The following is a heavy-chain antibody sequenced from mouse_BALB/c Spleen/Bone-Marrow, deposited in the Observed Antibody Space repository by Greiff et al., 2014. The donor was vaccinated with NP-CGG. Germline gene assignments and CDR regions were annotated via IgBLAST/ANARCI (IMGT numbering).Heavy chain of an antibody. CDR3: AREGYYGSPFAY. CDR1: GYTFTSYW. J-gene: IGHJ3*01. D-gene: IGHD1-1*01. CDR2: INPITGYT. Sequence: QVQLQQSGAELAKPGASVKMSCKASGYTFTSYWMHWVKQRPGQGLEWIGYINPITGYTEYNQKFKDKATLTADKSSSTAYMQLSSLTSEDSAVYYCAREGYYGSPFAYWGQGILVTVSA. V-gene: IGHV1-7*01.